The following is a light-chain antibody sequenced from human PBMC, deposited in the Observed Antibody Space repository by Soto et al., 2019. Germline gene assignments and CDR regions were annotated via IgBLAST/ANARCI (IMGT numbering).Light chain of an antibody. V-gene: IGLV2-8*01. CDR1: SSDVGGYKF. Sequence: QSVLTQPPSASGSPGQSVTISCTGTSSDVGGYKFVSWYQQHPGKAPKLIIYEVNRRPSGVPVRFSGFKSGNTAALTVSGLLDEDEADYYCSSFGGSNDVLFGGGTKLTVL. CDR3: SSFGGSNDVL. CDR2: EVN. J-gene: IGLJ2*01.